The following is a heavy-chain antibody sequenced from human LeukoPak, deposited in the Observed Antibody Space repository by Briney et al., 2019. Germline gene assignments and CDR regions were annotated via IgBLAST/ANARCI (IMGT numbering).Heavy chain of an antibody. D-gene: IGHD3-22*01. CDR2: MYLSGTT. J-gene: IGHJ4*02. CDR3: AGLVGRYSSGLYYYYFDY. V-gene: IGHV4-4*02. Sequence: SETLSLTCTVSGDSINSLDLWSWVRQPPGKGLEWIGEMYLSGTTHSNPSVKSRVTISIDKSKNQFFLNLSSVTAAGTAVYYCAGLVGRYSSGLYYYYFDYWGQGTLVTVSS. CDR1: GDSINSLDL.